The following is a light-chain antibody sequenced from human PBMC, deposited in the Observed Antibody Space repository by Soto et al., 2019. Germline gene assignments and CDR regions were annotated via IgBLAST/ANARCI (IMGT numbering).Light chain of an antibody. V-gene: IGKV3-20*01. CDR1: QSVRGGY. CDR2: GAS. CDR3: QQYGASPLT. Sequence: IVLTQSPDTLSLSPGETATLSCRASQSVRGGYLAWYQHKPGQAPRLLIYGASSTATSIPDRFSGSGSGTDFTLTITILAPGDFAVYYCQQYGASPLTFGQGTKGEIK. J-gene: IGKJ1*01.